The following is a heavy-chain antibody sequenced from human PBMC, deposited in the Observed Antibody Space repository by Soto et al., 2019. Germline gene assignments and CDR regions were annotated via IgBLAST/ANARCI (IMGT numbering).Heavy chain of an antibody. D-gene: IGHD3-16*02. CDR2: ISGDGSAT. J-gene: IGHJ3*01. V-gene: IGHV3-23*01. Sequence: EVKLLESGGGLVQPGESLRLSCAASGFRFWTYSMSWVRQAPGKGLEWVSGISGDGSATSYADSLKGRFTVSRDNSKYTMFLQMNTLRVEDTAVYYCSKTRLYDNNDSHRYGFDVWGPGTAVTVS. CDR1: GFRFWTYS. CDR3: SKTRLYDNNDSHRYGFDV.